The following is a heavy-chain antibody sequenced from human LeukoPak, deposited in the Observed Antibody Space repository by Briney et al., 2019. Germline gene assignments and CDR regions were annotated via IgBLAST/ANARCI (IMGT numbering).Heavy chain of an antibody. CDR3: AREIRFGELGFDP. V-gene: IGHV4-39*07. CDR2: IYYSGST. Sequence: SETLSLTCTVSGASVSGSAYYWGWIRQPPGKGLEWIGNIYYSGSTYYNESLESRVTISVDKSKNQFSLKLSSVTAADTAVYYCAREIRFGELGFDPWGQGTLVTVSS. CDR1: GASVSGSAYY. D-gene: IGHD3-10*01. J-gene: IGHJ5*02.